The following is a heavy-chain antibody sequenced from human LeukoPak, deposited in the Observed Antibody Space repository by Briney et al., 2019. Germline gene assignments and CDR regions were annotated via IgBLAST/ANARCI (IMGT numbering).Heavy chain of an antibody. V-gene: IGHV5-10-1*01. CDR1: GYRFTSYW. Sequence: PGESLEISFKGSGYRFTSYWISWVRPIPGKGLEWMGRIDPSDSYTNYSPSFQGHVTISADKSISTAYLQWSSPKASDTAMYYCARHETYYYCYGMDVWGQGTTVTVSS. J-gene: IGHJ6*02. CDR2: IDPSDSYT. CDR3: ARHETYYYCYGMDV.